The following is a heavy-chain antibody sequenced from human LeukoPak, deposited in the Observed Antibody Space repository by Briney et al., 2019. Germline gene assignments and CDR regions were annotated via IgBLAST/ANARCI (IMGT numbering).Heavy chain of an antibody. CDR2: INPNSGGT. CDR1: GYTFTGYY. V-gene: IGHV1-2*02. Sequence: ASVKVSCKASGYTFTGYYMHWVRQAPGQGLEWMGWINPNSGGTNYAQKFQGRVTMTRDTSISTAYMELSRLRSDDTAVYYCARTPGDYDYVWGSYRYINSGFDYWGQGTLVTVSS. J-gene: IGHJ4*02. D-gene: IGHD3-16*02. CDR3: ARTPGDYDYVWGSYRYINSGFDY.